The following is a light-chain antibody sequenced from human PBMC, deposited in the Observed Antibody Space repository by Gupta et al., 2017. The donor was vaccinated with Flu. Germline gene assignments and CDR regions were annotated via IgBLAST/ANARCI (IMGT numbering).Light chain of an antibody. J-gene: IGLJ2*01. V-gene: IGLV3-10*01. CDR2: EDT. Sequence: SYELTQPPSVSVSPGQTARITCSGDALQKKYVYWYQHKSGQAPMLVIHEDTKRPPEIPDRFSGASSGTMATLTITGVQVEDEGDYHCYSTDMSGSHKVFGGGTKLTIL. CDR3: YSTDMSGSHKV. CDR1: ALQKKY.